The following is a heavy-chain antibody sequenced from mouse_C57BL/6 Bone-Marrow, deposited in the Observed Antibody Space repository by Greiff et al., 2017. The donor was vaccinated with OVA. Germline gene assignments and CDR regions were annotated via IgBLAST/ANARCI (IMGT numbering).Heavy chain of an antibody. D-gene: IGHD1-1*01. Sequence: EVKLEESGGGLVQPGGSLKLSCAASGFTFSDYYMYWVRQTPEKRLEWVAYISNGGGSTYYPDTVKGRFTISRDNAKNTLYLQMSRLKSEDTAMYYCARHYYGSSYEYFDVWGTGTTVTVSS. CDR3: ARHYYGSSYEYFDV. CDR1: GFTFSDYY. CDR2: ISNGGGST. V-gene: IGHV5-12*01. J-gene: IGHJ1*03.